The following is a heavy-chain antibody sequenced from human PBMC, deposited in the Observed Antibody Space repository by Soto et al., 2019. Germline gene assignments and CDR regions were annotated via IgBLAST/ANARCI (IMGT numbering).Heavy chain of an antibody. J-gene: IGHJ4*02. Sequence: PSETLSLTCGFSCFSIISGHYWGWIRQPPEKGLEWIASIYHSGITYYNLSLKSRVTISVDTSKNQFSLKLSCLTAADTAVYYCARDDYDSSGSPYFDYWGQGTLVTVSS. CDR3: ARDDYDSSGSPYFDY. D-gene: IGHD3-22*01. CDR2: IYHSGIT. CDR1: CFSIISGHY. V-gene: IGHV4-38-2*02.